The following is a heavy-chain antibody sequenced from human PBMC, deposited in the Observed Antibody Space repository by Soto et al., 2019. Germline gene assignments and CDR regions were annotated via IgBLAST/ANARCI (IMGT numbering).Heavy chain of an antibody. Sequence: GGSLRLSCAASGFTFDDYAMYWVRQAPGKGLEWVSGISWNSGSIGYADSVKGRFTISRDNAKNSLYLQMSSLRAEDTALYYCAKGAAAGTIYYMDVWGKGTTVTVSS. CDR1: GFTFDDYA. CDR2: ISWNSGSI. D-gene: IGHD6-13*01. J-gene: IGHJ6*03. CDR3: AKGAAAGTIYYMDV. V-gene: IGHV3-9*01.